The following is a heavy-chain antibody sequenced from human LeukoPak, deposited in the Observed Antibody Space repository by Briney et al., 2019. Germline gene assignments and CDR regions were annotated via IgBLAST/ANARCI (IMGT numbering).Heavy chain of an antibody. J-gene: IGHJ3*02. D-gene: IGHD6-13*01. V-gene: IGHV4-39*01. CDR2: IYYSGST. CDR1: GGSISSSSYY. Sequence: SETLSLTCTVSGGSISSSSYYWGWIRQPPGTGLEWIGSIYYSGSTYYNPSLKSRVTISVDTSKNQFSLKLSSVTAADTAVYYCASAGYSSSWYTDAFDIWGQGTMVTVSS. CDR3: ASAGYSSSWYTDAFDI.